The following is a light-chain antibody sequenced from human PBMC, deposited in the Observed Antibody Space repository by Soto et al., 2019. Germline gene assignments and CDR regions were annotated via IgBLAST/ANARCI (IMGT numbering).Light chain of an antibody. CDR2: SAS. V-gene: IGKV1-17*01. CDR3: LQHSDYPFT. J-gene: IGKJ2*01. Sequence: DIQMTQSRSSLSASVGDRVTITCRASQGIRDALGWYQQKPGKVPKRLIYSASSLQNGVPSRFSGSRSETVFTLTISSLQTEDFATYFCLQHSDYPFTFGEGTRLEI. CDR1: QGIRDA.